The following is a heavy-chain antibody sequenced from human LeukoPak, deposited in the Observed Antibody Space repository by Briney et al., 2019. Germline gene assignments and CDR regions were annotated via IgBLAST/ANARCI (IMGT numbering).Heavy chain of an antibody. CDR1: GFTFSSYS. CDR2: ISTSSGTI. Sequence: RGSLRLSCAASGFTFSSYSMNWVRQAPGKGLEWVSHISTSSGTIYYADSVKGRLTISRDNAKNSLYLQMNSLRDEDTAVYYCARVLRGAFDIWGQGTMVTVSS. D-gene: IGHD3-10*01. CDR3: ARVLRGAFDI. V-gene: IGHV3-48*02. J-gene: IGHJ3*02.